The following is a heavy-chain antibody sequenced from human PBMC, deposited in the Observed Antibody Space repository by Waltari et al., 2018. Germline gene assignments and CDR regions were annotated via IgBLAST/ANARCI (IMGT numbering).Heavy chain of an antibody. D-gene: IGHD6-6*01. Sequence: EVQLVETGGGLIQPGGSLRLSCAASGFTVSSNYMSWVRQAPGKGLGGVSVSYSGGSTYYADSVKGRFTISRDNSKNTLYLQMNSLRAEDTAVYYCAREARPSQHYFDYWGQGTLVTVSS. V-gene: IGHV3-53*02. CDR1: GFTVSSNY. J-gene: IGHJ4*02. CDR2: SYSGGST. CDR3: AREARPSQHYFDY.